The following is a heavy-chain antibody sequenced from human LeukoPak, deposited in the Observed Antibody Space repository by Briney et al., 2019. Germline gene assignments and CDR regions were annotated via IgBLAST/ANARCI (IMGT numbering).Heavy chain of an antibody. CDR1: GGPISSGSYY. D-gene: IGHD1-26*01. Sequence: SQTLSLTCTVSGGPISSGSYYWNWIRQPAGKGLEWIGRIHTSGNTNYNPSLKSRVTISVDTSRNQFSLNLSSVTAADTAVYYCARGWEVGHWGQGTLVTVPS. CDR3: ARGWEVGH. V-gene: IGHV4-61*02. J-gene: IGHJ4*02. CDR2: IHTSGNT.